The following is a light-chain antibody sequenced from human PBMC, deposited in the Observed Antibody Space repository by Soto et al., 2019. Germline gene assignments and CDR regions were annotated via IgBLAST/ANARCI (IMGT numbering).Light chain of an antibody. J-gene: IGLJ3*02. CDR1: SSDVGDYNY. V-gene: IGLV2-14*01. CDR2: DVS. CDR3: ASYTDSTIVM. Sequence: QSALTQPASVSGSPGQSITISCTGTSSDVGDYNYVSWYQQHPGKAPKLMIYDVSHRPSGVSSRFSGSKSGNTASLTISGLQAEDEADYYCASYTDSTIVMFGGGT.